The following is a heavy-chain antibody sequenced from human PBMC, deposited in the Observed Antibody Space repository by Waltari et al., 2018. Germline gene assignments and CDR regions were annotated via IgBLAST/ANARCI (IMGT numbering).Heavy chain of an antibody. CDR3: ARGYCSGDSCSVYFDY. D-gene: IGHD2-15*01. V-gene: IGHV4-61*02. CDR1: GGSISSGSYY. CDR2: IYTSGIT. J-gene: IGHJ4*03. Sequence: QVQLQESGPGLVKPSQTLSLTCTVSGGSISSGSYYWSWIRQPAGKGLEWIGRIYTSGITNYNPSLKSRVTISVDTSKNQFSLKLSSVTAADTAVYYCARGYCSGDSCSVYFDYWGQGTMVTVSS.